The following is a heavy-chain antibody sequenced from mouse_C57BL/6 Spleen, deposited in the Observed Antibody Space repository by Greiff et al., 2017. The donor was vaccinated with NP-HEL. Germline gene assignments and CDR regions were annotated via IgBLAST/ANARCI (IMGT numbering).Heavy chain of an antibody. V-gene: IGHV1-9*01. Sequence: QVKLQQSGAELMKPGASVKLSCKATGYTFPAYWIAWVKQTPGHGLEWIGEILTGSGSTNYNEKFKGKATFTADTSSNTAYMQHSSLTTEDSENYYWARRVEGYYSYAMDYGGQGTSVTVSS. CDR1: GYTFPAYW. CDR3: ARRVEGYYSYAMDY. D-gene: IGHD2-3*01. J-gene: IGHJ4*01. CDR2: ILTGSGST.